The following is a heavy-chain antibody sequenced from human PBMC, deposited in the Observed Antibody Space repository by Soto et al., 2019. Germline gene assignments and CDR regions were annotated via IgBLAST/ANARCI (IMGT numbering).Heavy chain of an antibody. V-gene: IGHV3-11*01. D-gene: IGHD3-3*01. Sequence: QVQLVESGGDLVKPGGSLRLSCAASGYTFSDYYLSWIRQAPGKGLEWISYIDTSGTKFYYADSVRGRFTIPRDNGKNSLFLEMNNLRVEDTAVYFCASPYDLRTGYPSPVDYWGRGTLVTVSS. CDR3: ASPYDLRTGYPSPVDY. J-gene: IGHJ4*02. CDR1: GYTFSDYY. CDR2: IDTSGTKF.